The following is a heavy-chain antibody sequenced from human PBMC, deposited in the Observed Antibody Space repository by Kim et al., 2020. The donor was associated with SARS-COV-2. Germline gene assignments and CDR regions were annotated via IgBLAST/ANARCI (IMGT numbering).Heavy chain of an antibody. J-gene: IGHJ4*02. Sequence: SETLSLTCTVSGGSISSYYWSWIRQPAGKGLEWIGRIYTSGSTNYNPSLKSRVTMSVDTSKNQFSLKLSSVTAADTAVYYCARGRMDYYDSSEEYYFDYWGQGTLVTVSS. CDR1: GGSISSYY. CDR3: ARGRMDYYDSSEEYYFDY. D-gene: IGHD3-22*01. CDR2: IYTSGST. V-gene: IGHV4-4*07.